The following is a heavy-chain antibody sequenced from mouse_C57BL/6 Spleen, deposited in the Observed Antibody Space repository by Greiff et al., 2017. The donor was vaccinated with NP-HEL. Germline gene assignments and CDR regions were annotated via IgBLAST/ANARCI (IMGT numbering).Heavy chain of an antibody. CDR3: ARQLRLGWYFDV. CDR1: GYTFTSYW. V-gene: IGHV1-50*01. D-gene: IGHD3-2*02. CDR2: IDPSDSYT. Sequence: QVQLQQPGAELVKPGASVKLSCKASGYTFTSYWMQWVKQRPGQGLEWIGEIDPSDSYTNYNQKFKGKATLTVDTSSSTACMQLSSLTSEDAAVYYCARQLRLGWYFDVWGTGTTVTVSS. J-gene: IGHJ1*03.